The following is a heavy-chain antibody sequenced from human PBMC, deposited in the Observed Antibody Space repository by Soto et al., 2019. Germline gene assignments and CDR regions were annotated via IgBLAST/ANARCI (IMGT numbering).Heavy chain of an antibody. CDR1: GGSISSGGYY. J-gene: IGHJ4*02. CDR2: SYYSGST. CDR3: ARGEYCGGDCYSSYAY. Sequence: QVQLQESGPGLVKPSQTLSLTCTVSGGSISSGGYYWSWIRQHPGKGLEWIGYSYYSGSTYYNPSLKSRVTISVDTSKNQFSLKLSSVTAADTAVYYCARGEYCGGDCYSSYAYWGQGTLVTVSS. V-gene: IGHV4-31*03. D-gene: IGHD2-21*02.